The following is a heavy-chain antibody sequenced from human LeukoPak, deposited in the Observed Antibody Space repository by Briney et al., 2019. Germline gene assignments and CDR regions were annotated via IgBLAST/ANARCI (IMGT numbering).Heavy chain of an antibody. J-gene: IGHJ4*02. CDR3: ARGARYDFWSGRVYYFDC. CDR1: GYTFTSYY. Sequence: ASVKVSCKASGYTFTSYYMHWVRQAPGQGLEWMGIINPSGGSTSYAQKFQGRVTMTRDTSTSTVYMELSSLRSEDTAVYYCARGARYDFWSGRVYYFDCWGQGTLVTVSS. CDR2: INPSGGST. V-gene: IGHV1-46*01. D-gene: IGHD3-3*01.